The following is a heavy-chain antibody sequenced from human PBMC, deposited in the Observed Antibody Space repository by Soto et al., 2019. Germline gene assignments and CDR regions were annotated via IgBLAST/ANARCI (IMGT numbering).Heavy chain of an antibody. J-gene: IGHJ4*02. Sequence: PGGSLRLSCVASGFTFNSYAMSWVRQAPGKGLEWVSGVSGSGDSTYYADSVKGRFTITRDNSKTTVYVQISGLRAEDTATYDCAKVGDYDFWSGYPYFDYWGQGTLVTVSS. CDR2: VSGSGDST. D-gene: IGHD3-3*01. V-gene: IGHV3-23*01. CDR3: AKVGDYDFWSGYPYFDY. CDR1: GFTFNSYA.